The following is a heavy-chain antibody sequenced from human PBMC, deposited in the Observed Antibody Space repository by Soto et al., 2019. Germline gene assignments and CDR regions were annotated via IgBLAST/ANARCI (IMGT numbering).Heavy chain of an antibody. D-gene: IGHD3-10*01. CDR3: AKVDGSGSYYLIPLDY. J-gene: IGHJ4*02. CDR1: GFTFSSYA. CDR2: ISGSGGST. V-gene: IGHV3-23*01. Sequence: GGSLRLSCAASGFTFSSYAMSWVRQAPGKGLEWVSAISGSGGSTYYADSVKGRFTISRDNSKNTLYLQMNSLRAEDTAVYYCAKVDGSGSYYLIPLDYWGQGTLVTVSS.